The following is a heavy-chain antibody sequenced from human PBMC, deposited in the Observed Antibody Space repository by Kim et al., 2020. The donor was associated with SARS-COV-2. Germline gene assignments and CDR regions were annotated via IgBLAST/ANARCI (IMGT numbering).Heavy chain of an antibody. D-gene: IGHD3-16*01. V-gene: IGHV3-21*01. CDR3: ARDLGRDGPEVDPDY. CDR1: GFTFSDYS. J-gene: IGHJ4*02. Sequence: GGSLRLSCADSGFTFSDYSMNWVRQAPGKGLEWISSISSGGSYIFYADSVKGRFTISRDNAKNSLYLQMNSLRPEDTAVYYCARDLGRDGPEVDPDYGAQGTLVTVS. CDR2: ISSGGSYI.